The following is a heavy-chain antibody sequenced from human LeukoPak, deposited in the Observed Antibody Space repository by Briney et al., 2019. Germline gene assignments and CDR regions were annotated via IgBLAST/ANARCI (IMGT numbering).Heavy chain of an antibody. Sequence: SETLSLTCAVSGGSISSSSYYWGWIRQPPGKGLEWIGEIIDTGSTKYNSSLKSRVTISVDTSKNEFSLNLTSVTAADTAVYYCARGLASGYPPIPFDYWGQGTLVTVSS. CDR3: ARGLASGYPPIPFDY. CDR2: IIDTGST. D-gene: IGHD3-3*01. CDR1: GGSISSSSYY. J-gene: IGHJ4*02. V-gene: IGHV4-39*07.